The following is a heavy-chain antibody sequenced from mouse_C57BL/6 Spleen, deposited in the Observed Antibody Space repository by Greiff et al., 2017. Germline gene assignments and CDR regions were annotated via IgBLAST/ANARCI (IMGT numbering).Heavy chain of an antibody. V-gene: IGHV5-2*01. CDR1: EYEFPSHD. D-gene: IGHD4-1*01. Sequence: EVQGVESGGGLVQPGESLKLSCESNEYEFPSHDMSWVRKTPEKRLELVAAINSDGGSTYYPDTMESRFIISRDNTKKTLYLQMISLRSEDSAVDDCARHELGRGGAMDYWGQGTSVTVSS. J-gene: IGHJ4*01. CDR2: INSDGGST. CDR3: ARHELGRGGAMDY.